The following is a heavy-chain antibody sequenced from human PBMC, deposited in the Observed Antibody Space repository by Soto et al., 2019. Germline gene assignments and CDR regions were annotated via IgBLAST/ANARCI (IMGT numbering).Heavy chain of an antibody. D-gene: IGHD1-1*01. CDR1: GDSVSGDSAA. CDR3: AGTTSHHWLYMDV. Sequence: PSQTLSLTCAISGDSVSGDSAAWNWVRLSPSRGLGWLARTYYRSRWYNDYAVSVRSRITVNADTSKNQFSLQLTSVTPEDTAIYFCAGTTSHHWLYMDVWGRGTTVTVSS. CDR2: TYYRSRWYN. J-gene: IGHJ6*03. V-gene: IGHV6-1*01.